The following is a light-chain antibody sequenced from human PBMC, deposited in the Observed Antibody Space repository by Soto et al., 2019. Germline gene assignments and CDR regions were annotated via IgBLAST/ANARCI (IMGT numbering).Light chain of an antibody. Sequence: DIVMTQSPATLSVAPGESAALSCRASQPVSSNFLAWYQQKPGQAPRLLIYGASSRATGIPDRFSGSGSGTDFTLTISRLEPEDFAVYYCQQYGSSPGTFGQGNKVDIK. CDR2: GAS. CDR1: QPVSSNF. J-gene: IGKJ1*01. V-gene: IGKV3-20*01. CDR3: QQYGSSPGT.